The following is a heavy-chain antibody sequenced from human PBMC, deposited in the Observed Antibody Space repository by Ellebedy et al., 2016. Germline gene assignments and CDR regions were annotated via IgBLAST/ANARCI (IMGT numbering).Heavy chain of an antibody. CDR3: ARTYYFDSSGYAPDY. D-gene: IGHD3-22*01. CDR2: ISSSSSTI. J-gene: IGHJ4*02. Sequence: GGSLRLXCAASGFTFSSYSMNWVRQAPGKGLEWVSYISSSSSTIYYADSVKGRFTISRDNAKNSLYLQMNSLRAEDTAIYYCARTYYFDSSGYAPDYWGQGTLVTVSS. CDR1: GFTFSSYS. V-gene: IGHV3-48*04.